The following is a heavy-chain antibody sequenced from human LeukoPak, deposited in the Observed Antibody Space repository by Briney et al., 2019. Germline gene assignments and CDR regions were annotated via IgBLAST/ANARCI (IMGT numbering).Heavy chain of an antibody. D-gene: IGHD3-10*01. CDR3: AREGLSTGSDAFDI. V-gene: IGHV3-13*01. CDR2: IGTAGDT. CDR1: GFTFSSYD. J-gene: IGHJ3*02. Sequence: GGSLRLSCAASGFTFSSYDMRWVRHATGKGLEWVSAIGTAGDTYYPGSVKGRFTISRENAKNSLYLQMNSLRAEDTAVYYCAREGLSTGSDAFDIWGQGTMVTVSS.